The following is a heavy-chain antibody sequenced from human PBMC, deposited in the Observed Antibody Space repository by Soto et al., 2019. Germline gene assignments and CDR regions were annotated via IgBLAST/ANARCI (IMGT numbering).Heavy chain of an antibody. J-gene: IGHJ4*02. D-gene: IGHD6-6*01. Sequence: ASVKVSCKASGYTFTNCGISWVRQAPGQGLEWMGWISAYNGDTNFAQKFQGRVSMTTDTSTSTAYMELRSLRSDDTALYYCAREVTKAARYYFNYWGQGTLVTVSS. CDR2: ISAYNGDT. CDR1: GYTFTNCG. V-gene: IGHV1-18*04. CDR3: AREVTKAARYYFNY.